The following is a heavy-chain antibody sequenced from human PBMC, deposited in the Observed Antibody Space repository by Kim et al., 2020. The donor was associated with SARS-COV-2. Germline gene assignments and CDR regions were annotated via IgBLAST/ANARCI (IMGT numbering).Heavy chain of an antibody. CDR1: GFTFSNAW. Sequence: GGSLRLSCAASGFTFSNAWMSWVRQAPGKGLEWVGRIKSKTDGGTTDYTAPVKGRFTISRDDSKNTLYLQMNSLKTEDTAVYYCTTALYCSSTSCHRESAYWGQGTLVTVSS. CDR2: IKSKTDGGTT. J-gene: IGHJ4*02. V-gene: IGHV3-15*01. D-gene: IGHD2-2*01. CDR3: TTALYCSSTSCHRESAY.